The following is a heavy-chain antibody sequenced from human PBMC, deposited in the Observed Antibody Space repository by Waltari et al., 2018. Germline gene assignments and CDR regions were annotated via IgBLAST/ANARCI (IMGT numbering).Heavy chain of an antibody. J-gene: IGHJ4*02. CDR1: GSPFRSYE. Sequence: EVPLVESGGGLVQPGGYLGLSVAAAGSPFRSYELYCVPQAPGKGLELVSYISSSGSTIYYADSVKGRFTISRDNAKNSLYLQMNSLRAEDTAVYYCARGPPPHDYGDPYYFDYWGQGTLVTVSS. V-gene: IGHV3-48*03. D-gene: IGHD4-17*01. CDR3: ARGPPPHDYGDPYYFDY. CDR2: ISSSGSTI.